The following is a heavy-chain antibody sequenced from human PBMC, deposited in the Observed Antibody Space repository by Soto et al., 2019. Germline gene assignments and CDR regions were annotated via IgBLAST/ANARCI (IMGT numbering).Heavy chain of an antibody. CDR1: GGTFSSYA. J-gene: IGHJ3*02. V-gene: IGHV1-69*13. Sequence: ASVKVSCKASGGTFSSYAISWVRQAPGQGLEWMGGIIPIFGTANYAQKFQGRVTITADDSTSTAYMELSSLRSEDTAVYYCAKGLYCGGDCYHDAFDIWGQGTMVTVSS. D-gene: IGHD2-21*01. CDR3: AKGLYCGGDCYHDAFDI. CDR2: IIPIFGTA.